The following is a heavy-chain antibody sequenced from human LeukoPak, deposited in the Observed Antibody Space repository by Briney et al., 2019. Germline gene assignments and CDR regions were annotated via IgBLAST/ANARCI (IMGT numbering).Heavy chain of an antibody. V-gene: IGHV3-43D*03. D-gene: IGHD1-26*01. CDR1: GFTFDDYA. Sequence: GALRLSCAASGFTFDDYAMHWVRQAPGKGLEWVSLITWDAGATYYADSVKGRFTISRDNNKNSLYLQMNSLRAGDTAVYYCAKDRLGAILYFDYWGQGTLVTVSS. CDR2: ITWDAGAT. CDR3: AKDRLGAILYFDY. J-gene: IGHJ4*02.